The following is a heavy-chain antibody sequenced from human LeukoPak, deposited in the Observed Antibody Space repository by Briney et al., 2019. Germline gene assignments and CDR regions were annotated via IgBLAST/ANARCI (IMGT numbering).Heavy chain of an antibody. CDR1: GGSFSGYY. V-gene: IGHV4-34*01. Sequence: PSETLSLTCAVYGGSFSGYYWSWIRQPPGKGLEWIGEINHSGSTNYNPSLKSRVTISVDTSKNQFSLKLCSVTAADTAVYYCARGGVVPAAEALGWFDPWGQGTLVTVSS. J-gene: IGHJ5*02. CDR3: ARGGVVPAAEALGWFDP. D-gene: IGHD2-2*01. CDR2: INHSGST.